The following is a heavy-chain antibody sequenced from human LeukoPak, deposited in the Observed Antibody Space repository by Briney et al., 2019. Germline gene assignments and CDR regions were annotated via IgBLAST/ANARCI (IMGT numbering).Heavy chain of an antibody. J-gene: IGHJ5*02. D-gene: IGHD3-22*01. CDR3: ASGSFHYDSSGYETNWFDP. CDR2: INPSGGST. V-gene: IGHV1-46*01. Sequence: ASVKVFCTASGYTFTSYYMHWVRQAPGQGLEWMGLINPSGGSTSYAQKFQGRVTMTRDTSTSTVYMELSSLRSEDTAVYYCASGSFHYDSSGYETNWFDPWGQGTLVTVSS. CDR1: GYTFTSYY.